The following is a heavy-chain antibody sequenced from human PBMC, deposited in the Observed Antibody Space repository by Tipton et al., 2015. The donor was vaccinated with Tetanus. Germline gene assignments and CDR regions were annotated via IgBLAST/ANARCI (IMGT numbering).Heavy chain of an antibody. CDR3: ASGSGSYYPDF. J-gene: IGHJ4*02. Sequence: TLSLTCTVSGGSISSYYWSWIRQPAGKGLEWIGRIYTSGSTNYNPSLKSRVTISVDRSKNQFSLELSSVTAADTAVYYCASGSGSYYPDFWGQGTLVTVSS. V-gene: IGHV4-4*07. CDR2: IYTSGST. D-gene: IGHD1-26*01. CDR1: GGSISSYY.